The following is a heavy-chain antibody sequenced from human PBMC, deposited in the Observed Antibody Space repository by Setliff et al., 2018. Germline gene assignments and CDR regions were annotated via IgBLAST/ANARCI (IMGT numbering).Heavy chain of an antibody. D-gene: IGHD3-16*02. V-gene: IGHV4-59*01. Sequence: PSETLSLTGTGSEGYISSYDWSWIRQPPGKGLEWIGYIYYSGSTNYKPTLKSRVTTSGDTSKNQLSLKLSSVTAADTAVYYCARESPLDDYLLGSYRSYYFDSWGQGTLVTVSS. CDR3: ARESPLDDYLLGSYRSYYFDS. CDR1: EGYISSYD. J-gene: IGHJ4*02. CDR2: IYYSGST.